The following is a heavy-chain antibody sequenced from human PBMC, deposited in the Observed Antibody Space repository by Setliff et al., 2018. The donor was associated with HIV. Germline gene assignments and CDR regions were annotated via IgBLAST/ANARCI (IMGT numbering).Heavy chain of an antibody. J-gene: IGHJ4*02. V-gene: IGHV1-24*01. CDR3: VTVVGDLSCTGGSCFSYFEY. CDR1: GDTVTEPS. D-gene: IGHD2-15*01. Sequence: ASVKVSCKVSGDTVTEPSMQWVRQAPGKGLEWMGGFDPGHGETLYARKFQGRVTMTEDTFTDSAYMELRSLRSEDTAIYYCVTVVGDLSCTGGSCFSYFEYWGQGTLVTVSS. CDR2: FDPGHGET.